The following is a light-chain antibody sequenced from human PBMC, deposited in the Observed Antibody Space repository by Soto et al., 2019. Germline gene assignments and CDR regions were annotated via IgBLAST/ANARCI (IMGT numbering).Light chain of an antibody. V-gene: IGKV3-11*01. CDR2: DAS. Sequence: EIVLTQSPATLSSSPWERAALSCRDSQRVSSYLAWYQQKPGQAPRLLIYDASKRATGIPARFSGSGSGTDFTLTISSLEPEDFAVYFCQQRSNWPSTFGGGTKVEI. CDR3: QQRSNWPST. CDR1: QRVSSY. J-gene: IGKJ4*01.